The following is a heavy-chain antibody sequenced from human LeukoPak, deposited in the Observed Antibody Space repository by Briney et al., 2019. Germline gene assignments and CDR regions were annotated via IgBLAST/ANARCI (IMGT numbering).Heavy chain of an antibody. CDR1: GGTFDNYI. CDR3: AREPEGLTTESH. CDR2: IILILDIA. D-gene: IGHD1-14*01. J-gene: IGHJ4*02. V-gene: IGHV1-69*04. Sequence: SVKVSCKTSGGTFDNYIISWVRQAPGQGLEWVGTIILILDIANYAQKFQGRVAITADTSTSTAYMELSNLGSEDTAVYFCAREPEGLTTESHWGQGTLVSVSS.